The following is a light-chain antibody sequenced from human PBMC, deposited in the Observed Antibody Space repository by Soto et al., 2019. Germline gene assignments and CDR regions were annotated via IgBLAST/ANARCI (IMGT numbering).Light chain of an antibody. Sequence: EMVLTESPGTLSLSPGERATLSCRASQSVSNNYLAWYQQKPGQAPRLLIYGASNRATGIPARFSGSGSGTDFTLTISSLEPEDFAVYYCQQRSSRLTFGGGTKV. CDR1: QSVSNNY. CDR2: GAS. V-gene: IGKV3-11*01. J-gene: IGKJ4*01. CDR3: QQRSSRLT.